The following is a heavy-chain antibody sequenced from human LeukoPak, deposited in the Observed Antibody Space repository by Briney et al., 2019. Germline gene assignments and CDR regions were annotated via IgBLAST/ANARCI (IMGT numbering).Heavy chain of an antibody. V-gene: IGHV3-48*01. CDR1: GFTFSNYN. CDR3: ARVIMITFGGVIGPDDDAFDI. J-gene: IGHJ3*02. CDR2: ISSSSSTI. D-gene: IGHD3-16*02. Sequence: GGSLRLSCAASGFTFSNYNMNWVRQAPGKGLEWVSYISSSSSTIYYADSVKGRFTISRDNAKNSLYLQMNSLRAEDTAVHYCARVIMITFGGVIGPDDDAFDIWGQGTMVTVSS.